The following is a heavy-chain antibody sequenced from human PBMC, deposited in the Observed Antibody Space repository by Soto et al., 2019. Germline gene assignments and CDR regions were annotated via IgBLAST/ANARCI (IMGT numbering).Heavy chain of an antibody. J-gene: IGHJ4*02. CDR1: GFTFSTNA. CDR2: ISYDGTNE. CDR3: VASVLSFDY. Sequence: HVQLVESGGGVVQPGRSLRLSCAASGFTFSTNAMHWVRQAPGKGLEWVAVISYDGTNEHYEDSVKGRFTISRDNSRNTLSLQMNSLRPEDKAVYYCVASVLSFDYWGQGTLVTVSS. V-gene: IGHV3-30*01. D-gene: IGHD3-16*02.